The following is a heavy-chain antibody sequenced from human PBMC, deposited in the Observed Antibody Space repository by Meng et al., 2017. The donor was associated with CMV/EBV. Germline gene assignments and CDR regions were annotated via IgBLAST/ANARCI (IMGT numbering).Heavy chain of an antibody. CDR3: ARSGSTTSQQPGYCDL. J-gene: IGHJ2*01. D-gene: IGHD2-2*01. CDR1: GYTLSHYW. CDR2: INPSGGST. Sequence: ASVKVSCKASGYTLSHYWMHWVRQAPGQGLEWVGIINPSGGSTTYAQKFQGRVVLTRDTSTSTVYMDLSSLRSEDRAVYSCARSGSTTSQQPGYCDLWDRGTLVTVSS. V-gene: IGHV1-46*01.